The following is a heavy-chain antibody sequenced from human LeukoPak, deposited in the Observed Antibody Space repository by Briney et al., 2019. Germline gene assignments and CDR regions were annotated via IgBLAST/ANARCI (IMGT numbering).Heavy chain of an antibody. CDR1: RFTFSSYA. D-gene: IGHD3-10*01. J-gene: IGHJ4*02. V-gene: IGHV3-23*01. CDR2: ISGSGGST. CDR3: AKENHYYGSGSPFDY. Sequence: GGSLRLSCAASRFTFSSYAMSWVRQAPGKGLEWVSAISGSGGSTYYADSVKGRFTISRDNSKNTLYLQMNSLRAEDTAVYYCAKENHYYGSGSPFDYWGQGTLVTVSS.